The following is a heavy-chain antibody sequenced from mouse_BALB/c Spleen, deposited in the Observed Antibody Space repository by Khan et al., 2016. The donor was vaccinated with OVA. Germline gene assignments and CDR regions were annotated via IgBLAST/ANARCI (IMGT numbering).Heavy chain of an antibody. CDR3: ARGYDFLAY. D-gene: IGHD2-14*01. Sequence: VQLQQSGPDLVKTGASVKISCKASGYSFTAYYMNWVKMSHGKSLECIGRINPNTDNTNYKQKVKGKDILTVDTSSSTAYMEIRSLTSEDSAVYFCARGYDFLAYWCQGTLVTVSA. CDR2: INPNTDNT. J-gene: IGHJ3*01. V-gene: IGHV1-26*01. CDR1: GYSFTAYY.